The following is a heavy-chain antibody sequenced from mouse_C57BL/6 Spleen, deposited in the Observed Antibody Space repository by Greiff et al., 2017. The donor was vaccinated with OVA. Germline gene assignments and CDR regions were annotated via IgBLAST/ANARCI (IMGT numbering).Heavy chain of an antibody. CDR1: GYAFSSSW. D-gene: IGHD4-1*01. J-gene: IGHJ2*01. V-gene: IGHV1-82*01. CDR2: IYPGDGDT. CDR3: ARRGLTGTDY. Sequence: VQLKESGPELVKPGASVKISCKASGYAFSSSWMNWVKQRPGKGLEWIGRIYPGDGDTNYNGKFKGKATLTADKSSSTAYMQLSSLTSEDSAVYFCARRGLTGTDYWGQGTTLTVSS.